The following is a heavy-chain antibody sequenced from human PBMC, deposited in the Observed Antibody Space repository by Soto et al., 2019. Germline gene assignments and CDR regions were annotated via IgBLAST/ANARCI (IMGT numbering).Heavy chain of an antibody. V-gene: IGHV4-34*01. CDR3: ARGGWLPYYYYYYMDV. J-gene: IGHJ6*03. Sequence: SETLSLTCAVYGGSFSGYYWSWIRQPPGKGLEWIGEINHSGSTNYNPSLKSRVTISVDTSKNQFSLKLSSVTAADTAVYYCARGGWLPYYYYYYMDVWGKGTTVTVSS. D-gene: IGHD5-18*01. CDR1: GGSFSGYY. CDR2: INHSGST.